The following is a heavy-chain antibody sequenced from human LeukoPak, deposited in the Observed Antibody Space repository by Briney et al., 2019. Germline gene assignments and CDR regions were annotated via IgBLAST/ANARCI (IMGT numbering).Heavy chain of an antibody. Sequence: GGSLRLSCAASGFTVSNYTINWVRQPPGKGLEWVSSISRRSTYIYYADSVKGRFTISKDNAKNSLYLQMNSLRAEDTAVYYCARESILTGYAFDIWGQGTMVTVSS. CDR2: ISRRSTYI. D-gene: IGHD3-9*01. CDR3: ARESILTGYAFDI. J-gene: IGHJ3*02. V-gene: IGHV3-21*01. CDR1: GFTVSNYT.